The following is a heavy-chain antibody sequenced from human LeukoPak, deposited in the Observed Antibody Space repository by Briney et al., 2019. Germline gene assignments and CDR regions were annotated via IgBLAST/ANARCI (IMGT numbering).Heavy chain of an antibody. CDR3: AREEGGLDV. J-gene: IGHJ6*02. Sequence: ASVKVSCKPSGYDFSNYTLNWVRQVPGQGPEWMGWMNTNTGKATYAQDFRGRFVFSFDSSVSTAYLEITSLQAADTAVYYCAREEGGLDVWGQGTTVIVSS. V-gene: IGHV7-4-1*02. CDR2: MNTNTGKA. CDR1: GYDFSNYT.